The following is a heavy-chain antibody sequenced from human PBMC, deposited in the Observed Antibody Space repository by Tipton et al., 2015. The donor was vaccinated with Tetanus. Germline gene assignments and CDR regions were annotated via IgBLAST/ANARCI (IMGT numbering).Heavy chain of an antibody. J-gene: IGHJ6*02. CDR1: GGSFSGYY. Sequence: LRLSCAVYGGSFSGYYWSWIRQPPGKGLEWIGEINHSGSTNYNPSLKSRVTISVDTSKNQFSLKLSSVTAADTAVYYCARDRSDYYGSGDGMDVWGQGTTVTVSS. D-gene: IGHD3-10*01. CDR2: INHSGST. CDR3: ARDRSDYYGSGDGMDV. V-gene: IGHV4-34*01.